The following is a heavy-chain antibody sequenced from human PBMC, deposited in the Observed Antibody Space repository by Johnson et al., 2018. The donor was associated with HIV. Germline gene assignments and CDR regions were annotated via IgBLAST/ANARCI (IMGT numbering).Heavy chain of an antibody. CDR3: ARDRYHSPLRPGSGAFDI. J-gene: IGHJ3*02. Sequence: QMQLVESGGGVVQPGRSLRLSCAASGFTFSSYAMHWVRQAPGKGLEWVAVISYDGSNKYYADPVQGRFTISRDNSKNTLNLQMNSLRVDETAVYYCARDRYHSPLRPGSGAFDIWGQGTMVTVSS. V-gene: IGHV3-30*04. CDR1: GFTFSSYA. D-gene: IGHD1-14*01. CDR2: ISYDGSNK.